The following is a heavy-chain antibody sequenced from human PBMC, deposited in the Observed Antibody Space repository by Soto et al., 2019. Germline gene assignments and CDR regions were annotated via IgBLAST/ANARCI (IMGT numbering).Heavy chain of an antibody. J-gene: IGHJ5*02. Sequence: ASVKVSCKASGYTFTNYAMHWVRQAPGQRLEWMGRINAGNGNTKYSQKFQGAVTVTRDTSASTAYMELSSLRSEDTAVYYCARGPSGSFNWFDPWGQGTLVTVSS. CDR2: INAGNGNT. CDR1: GYTFTNYA. V-gene: IGHV1-3*01. CDR3: ARGPSGSFNWFDP. D-gene: IGHD6-13*01.